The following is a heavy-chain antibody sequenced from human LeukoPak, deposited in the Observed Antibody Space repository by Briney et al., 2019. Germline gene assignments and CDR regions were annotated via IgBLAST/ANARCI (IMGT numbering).Heavy chain of an antibody. V-gene: IGHV4-30-2*01. CDR3: ARANPNPGETYYDFWSGYYREYYFDY. CDR1: GGSISDYY. D-gene: IGHD3-3*01. Sequence: TSETLSLTCIVSGGSISDYYWSWIRQPPGKGLEWIGYIYHSGSTYYNPSLKSRVTISVDRSKNQFSLKLSSVTAADTAVYYCARANPNPGETYYDFWSGYYREYYFDYWGQGTLVTVSS. J-gene: IGHJ4*02. CDR2: IYHSGST.